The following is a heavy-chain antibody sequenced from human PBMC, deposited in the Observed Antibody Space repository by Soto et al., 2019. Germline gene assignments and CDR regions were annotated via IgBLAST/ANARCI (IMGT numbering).Heavy chain of an antibody. CDR2: IYYSGST. J-gene: IGHJ4*02. CDR3: ARGGGYDFFDY. CDR1: GGSISSYY. D-gene: IGHD5-12*01. V-gene: IGHV4-59*08. Sequence: SETLSLTCTVSGGSISSYYWSWIRQPPGKGLEWIGYIYYSGSTNYNPSIKSRVTISVDKSKNQFSLKLSSVTAADTAVYYCARGGGYDFFDYWGQGTLVTVSS.